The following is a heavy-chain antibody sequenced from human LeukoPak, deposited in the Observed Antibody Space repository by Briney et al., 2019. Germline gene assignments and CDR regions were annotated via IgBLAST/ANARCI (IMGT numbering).Heavy chain of an antibody. Sequence: ASVKVSCKASGYTFTSYGISWVRQAPGQGLEWMGWISAYNGNTNYAQKLQGRVTMTTDTSTSTAYMELSSLRSEDTAVYYCARHGLLLEWLLSSGIDAFDIWGQGTMVTVSS. CDR1: GYTFTSYG. V-gene: IGHV1-18*01. J-gene: IGHJ3*02. D-gene: IGHD3-3*01. CDR3: ARHGLLLEWLLSSGIDAFDI. CDR2: ISAYNGNT.